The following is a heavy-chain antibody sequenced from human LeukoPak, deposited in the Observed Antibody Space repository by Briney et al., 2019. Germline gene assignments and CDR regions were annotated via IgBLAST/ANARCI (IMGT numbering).Heavy chain of an antibody. J-gene: IGHJ5*02. Sequence: GGSLRLSCAASGFTFSSYAMHWVRQAPGKGLEWVAVTSYDGSNKYYADSVKGRFTISRDNSKNTLYLQMNSLRAEDTAVYYCARAQYDFWSGSYSWFDPWGQGTLVTVSS. CDR1: GFTFSSYA. CDR3: ARAQYDFWSGSYSWFDP. CDR2: TSYDGSNK. D-gene: IGHD3-3*01. V-gene: IGHV3-30*01.